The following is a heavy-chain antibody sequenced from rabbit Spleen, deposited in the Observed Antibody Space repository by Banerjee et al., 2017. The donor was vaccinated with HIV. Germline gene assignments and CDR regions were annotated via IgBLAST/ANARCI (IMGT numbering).Heavy chain of an antibody. V-gene: IGHV1S45*01. CDR1: GVSLNDKDV. CDR2: INTATGKA. J-gene: IGHJ4*01. D-gene: IGHD1-1*01. Sequence: EQLEESGGGLVKPEGSLTLTCKASGVSLNDKDVMCWVRQAPGKGLEWIACINTATGKAVYASWAKGRFSMSRTSSTTVTLQMTSLTAADTATYFCARDLVAVIGWNFNLWGPGTLVTVS. CDR3: ARDLVAVIGWNFNL.